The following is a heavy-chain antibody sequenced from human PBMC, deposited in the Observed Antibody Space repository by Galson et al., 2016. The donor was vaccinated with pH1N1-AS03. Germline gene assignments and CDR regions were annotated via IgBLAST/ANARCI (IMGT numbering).Heavy chain of an antibody. CDR3: KGAAVPYYDYGMDD. Sequence: SLRLSCAASGFIFSNYWMSWVRQAPGKGLEWVANIKQDGSDKYYVDSVKGRFTISRDNAKDSLYMQMNTLRAEDTAVYYCKGAAVPYYDYGMDDWGHGTTVIVSS. V-gene: IGHV3-7*03. J-gene: IGHJ6*02. CDR2: IKQDGSDK. CDR1: GFIFSNYW. D-gene: IGHD6-13*01.